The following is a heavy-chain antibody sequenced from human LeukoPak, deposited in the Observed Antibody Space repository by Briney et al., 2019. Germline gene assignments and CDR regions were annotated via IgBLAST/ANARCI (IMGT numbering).Heavy chain of an antibody. CDR1: GYSISSGYY. Sequence: SETLSLTCTVSGYSISSGYYWGWIRQPPGKGLEWIGSIYHSGSTYYNPSLKSRVTISLDTSKNQFPLKLSSVTAADTAVYYCATYSSSSPGYWGQGTLVTVSS. D-gene: IGHD6-13*01. J-gene: IGHJ4*02. V-gene: IGHV4-38-2*02. CDR2: IYHSGST. CDR3: ATYSSSSPGY.